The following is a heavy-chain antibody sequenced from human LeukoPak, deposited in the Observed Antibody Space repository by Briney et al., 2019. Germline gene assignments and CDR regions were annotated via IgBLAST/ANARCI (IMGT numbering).Heavy chain of an antibody. J-gene: IGHJ4*02. V-gene: IGHV1-69*13. CDR2: IIPIFGTA. Sequence: ASVKVSCKASGYTFTSYGISWVRQAPGQGLEWMGGIIPIFGTANYAQKFQGRVTITADESTSTAYMELSSLRSGDTAVYYCAIAASGIAAAGSEDADYWGQGTLVTVSS. D-gene: IGHD6-13*01. CDR1: GYTFTSYG. CDR3: AIAASGIAAAGSEDADY.